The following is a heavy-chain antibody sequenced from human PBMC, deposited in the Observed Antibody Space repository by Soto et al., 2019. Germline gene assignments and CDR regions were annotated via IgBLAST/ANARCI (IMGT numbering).Heavy chain of an antibody. CDR2: ISYDGSYR. D-gene: IGHD1-26*01. Sequence: QEQLVESGGGVVQPGRALRRSCAASGFALTPYAMHWVRQAPGKGLEWVAIISYDGSYRSYGDSVKGRFTISRDNSENSLYLQMATLRSEDTAVYYCARDWDRGGGSYLWKFDLWGRGTLVTVSS. CDR1: GFALTPYA. V-gene: IGHV3-30-3*01. J-gene: IGHJ2*01. CDR3: ARDWDRGGGSYLWKFDL.